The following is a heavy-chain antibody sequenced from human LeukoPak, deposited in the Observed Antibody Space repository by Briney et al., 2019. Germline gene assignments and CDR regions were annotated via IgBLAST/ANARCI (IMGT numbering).Heavy chain of an antibody. CDR2: IKYDGSRT. CDR3: IKDTIFTVDPFDY. J-gene: IGHJ4*02. CDR1: GMTFDRHG. D-gene: IGHD3-3*01. Sequence: GGSLRLSCVVSGMTFDRHGMHWVRQPPGKGLEWLAFIKYDGSRTDYEDSVQGRFSVSRDNSKNTLYLEMNSLREEDTAIYYYIKDTIFTVDPFDYWGQGTLVTVSS. V-gene: IGHV3-30*02.